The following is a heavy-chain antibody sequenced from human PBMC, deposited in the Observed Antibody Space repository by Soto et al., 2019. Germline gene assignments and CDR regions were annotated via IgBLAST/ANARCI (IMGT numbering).Heavy chain of an antibody. CDR1: GFTFSSYG. CDR2: ISYDGSNK. V-gene: IGHV3-30*18. CDR3: AKDRRVVYYYYGMDV. Sequence: GGSLRLSCAASGFTFSSYGMHWVRQAPGKGLEWVAVISYDGSNKYYADSVKGRFTISRDNSKNALYLQMNSLRAEDTAVYYCAKDRRVVYYYYGMDVWGQGXTVTVYS. J-gene: IGHJ6*02. D-gene: IGHD3-3*01.